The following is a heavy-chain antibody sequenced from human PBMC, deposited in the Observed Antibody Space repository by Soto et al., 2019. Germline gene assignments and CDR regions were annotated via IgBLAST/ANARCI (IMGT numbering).Heavy chain of an antibody. D-gene: IGHD7-27*01. CDR2: LYWDDDK. J-gene: IGHJ4*02. V-gene: IGHV2-5*02. CDR1: GFSLSTSGVG. Sequence: QITLKESGPTLVIPTQTLTLTCTFSGFSLSTSGVGVGWIRQPPGKALEWLAFLYWDDDKRYSPSLKSRLTIPKDTSKNQVLLTMTNMDPVDTATYYCARTSVNWGSRGLVDYWGQGTLVTVAS. CDR3: ARTSVNWGSRGLVDY.